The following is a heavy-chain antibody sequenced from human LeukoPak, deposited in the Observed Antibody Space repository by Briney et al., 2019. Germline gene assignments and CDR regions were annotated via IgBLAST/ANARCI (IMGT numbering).Heavy chain of an antibody. CDR3: ARDRPPGYSSGWYEVDY. J-gene: IGHJ4*02. CDR2: IYTSGST. D-gene: IGHD6-19*01. V-gene: IGHV4-61*02. Sequence: SQTLSLTCTVSGGSISSGSYYWSWIRQPAGKGLEWIGRIYTSGSTNYNPSLKSRVTLSVDTSKNQFSLKLSSVTAADTAVYYCARDRPPGYSSGWYEVDYWGQGTLVTVSS. CDR1: GGSISSGSYY.